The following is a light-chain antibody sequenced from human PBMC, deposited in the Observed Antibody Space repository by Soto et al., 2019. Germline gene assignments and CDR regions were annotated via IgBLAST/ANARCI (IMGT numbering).Light chain of an antibody. V-gene: IGLV2-14*01. CDR3: SSYTSSSTLEVV. Sequence: QSVLAQRASGSGSPGQSITISCTRTSSDVGGYNYVSWYQQHPGKAPKLMIYDVSNRPSGVSNRFSGSKSGNTASLTISGLQAEDEADYYCSSYTSSSTLEVVFGGGTKVTVL. CDR2: DVS. CDR1: SSDVGGYNY. J-gene: IGLJ2*01.